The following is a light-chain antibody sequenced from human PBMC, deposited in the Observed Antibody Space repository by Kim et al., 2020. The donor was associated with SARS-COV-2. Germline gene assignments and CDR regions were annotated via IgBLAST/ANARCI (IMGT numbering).Light chain of an antibody. CDR2: EAC. J-gene: IGKJ2*01. CDR3: HQYNKWPHT. CDR1: ESVNTF. V-gene: IGKV3-15*01. Sequence: SPSPGDSAAPAGRPSESVNTFLAWNQQKPGQAPRLLIYEACTRATGIPARFSGSGSGTEFTLTISSLQSEDFAIYCCHQYNKWPHTFGQGTKLEI.